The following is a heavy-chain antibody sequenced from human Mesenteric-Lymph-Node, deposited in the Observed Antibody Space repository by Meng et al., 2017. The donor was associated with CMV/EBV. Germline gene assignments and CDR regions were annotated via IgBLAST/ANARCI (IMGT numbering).Heavy chain of an antibody. V-gene: IGHV3-30-3*01. CDR1: RFTFTSYA. CDR3: AREDVVVLVAATGRCFDY. Sequence: GGSLRLSCAASRFTFTSYAMHWVRQAPGKGLEWVAVISFDGSNKYYADSEKGRFTISRDNSKNTLHLQMNSLRAEDTAVYYCAREDVVVLVAATGRCFDYWGQGTLVTVSS. D-gene: IGHD2-15*01. CDR2: ISFDGSNK. J-gene: IGHJ4*02.